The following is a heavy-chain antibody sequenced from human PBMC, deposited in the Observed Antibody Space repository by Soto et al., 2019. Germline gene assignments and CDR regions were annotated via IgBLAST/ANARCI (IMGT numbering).Heavy chain of an antibody. CDR1: VGSISSYY. J-gene: IGHJ5*02. CDR3: ARDLPTRVATPNWFDP. Sequence: PAETLSLTCTVSVGSISSYYWSWIRQPPGKGLEWIGYIYYSGSTNYNPSLKSRVTISVDTSKNQFSLKLSSVTAADTAVYYCARDLPTRVATPNWFDPWGQGTLVTVSS. V-gene: IGHV4-59*01. D-gene: IGHD5-12*01. CDR2: IYYSGST.